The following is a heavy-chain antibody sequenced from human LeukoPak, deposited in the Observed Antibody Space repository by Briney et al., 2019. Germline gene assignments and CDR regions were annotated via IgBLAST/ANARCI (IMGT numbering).Heavy chain of an antibody. CDR3: ARDFSRGFDY. CDR1: GFTFSSYS. Sequence: PGGSLRLSCAASGFTFSSYSMNWVRQAPGKGLEWVSYISSSGSTIYYADSVKGRFTISRDNAENSLYLQLNSLRAEDTAVYYCARDFSRGFDYWGQGTLVTVSS. CDR2: ISSSGSTI. V-gene: IGHV3-48*04. J-gene: IGHJ4*02. D-gene: IGHD6-13*01.